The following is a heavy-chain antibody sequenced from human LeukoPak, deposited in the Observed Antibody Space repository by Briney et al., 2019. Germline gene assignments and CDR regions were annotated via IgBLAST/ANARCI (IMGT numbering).Heavy chain of an antibody. CDR1: GGSISSYY. CDR3: ASGYCGGACQLGGVDM. V-gene: IGHV4-59*01. CDR2: THYSGST. J-gene: IGHJ3*02. Sequence: PSETLSLTCTVSGGSISSYYWSWLRQTPGKELEYIGYTHYSGSTNYNPSLKSRVTISLDTSGNQFSLKLSSVTAADTAVYYCASGYCGGACQLGGVDMWGQGTMVTVSS. D-gene: IGHD2-21*02.